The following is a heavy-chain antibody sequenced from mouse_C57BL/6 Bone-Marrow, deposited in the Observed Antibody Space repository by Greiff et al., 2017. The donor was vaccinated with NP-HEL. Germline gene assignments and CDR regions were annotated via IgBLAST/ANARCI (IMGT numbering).Heavy chain of an antibody. D-gene: IGHD1-1*01. J-gene: IGHJ1*03. Sequence: VKLMESGAELARPGASVKLSCKASGYTFTSYGISWVKQRTGQGLEWIGELYPRSGNTYYNEKFKGKATLTADKSSSTAYMELRSLTSEDSAVYFCARWIITTVVEDWYFDVWGTGTTVTVSS. CDR3: ARWIITTVVEDWYFDV. CDR1: GYTFTSYG. V-gene: IGHV1-81*01. CDR2: LYPRSGNT.